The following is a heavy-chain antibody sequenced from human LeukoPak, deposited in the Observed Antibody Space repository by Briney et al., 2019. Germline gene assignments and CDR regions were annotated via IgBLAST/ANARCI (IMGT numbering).Heavy chain of an antibody. CDR3: ARTRITMIVGLASRFDY. CDR1: GFTFSSYW. D-gene: IGHD3-22*01. V-gene: IGHV3-7*01. J-gene: IGHJ4*02. CDR2: IRQDGSEK. Sequence: GGSLRLSCAASGFTFSSYWMSWVRQAPGKGLEWVANIRQDGSEKYYVDSVKGRFTISRDNAKNSLYLQMNSLRAEDTAVYYCARTRITMIVGLASRFDYWGQGTLVTVSS.